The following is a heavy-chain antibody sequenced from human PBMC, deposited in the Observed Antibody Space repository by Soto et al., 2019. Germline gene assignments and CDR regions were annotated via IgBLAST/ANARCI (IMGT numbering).Heavy chain of an antibody. V-gene: IGHV3-66*01. CDR3: AREHRYCSGGSCSSLGDAFDI. D-gene: IGHD2-15*01. CDR2: IYTHFT. J-gene: IGHJ3*02. Sequence: EVQLVESGGGLVQPGGSLRLSCVASGFTVTDIYMNWVRQAPGKGLEWVSVIYTHFTDYADFVRGRFSGSKDTSKNALYLQLDNLRAEDTAVYYCAREHRYCSGGSCSSLGDAFDIWGQGAMVTVSS. CDR1: GFTVTDIY.